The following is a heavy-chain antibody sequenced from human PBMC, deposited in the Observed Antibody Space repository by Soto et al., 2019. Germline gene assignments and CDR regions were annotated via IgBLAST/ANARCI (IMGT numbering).Heavy chain of an antibody. V-gene: IGHV1-18*01. D-gene: IGHD3-9*01. Sequence: ASVKVSCETSGYTFSDYGITWVRQAPGQGLEWMGWISGHNGNTKSAEKFQDRVTLITDKSTNKAYMELGDLRFGDTAMYFCARVQTGGHLLRYFDWVLGLDNWGPGTLVTVSS. CDR3: ARVQTGGHLLRYFDWVLGLDN. J-gene: IGHJ4*02. CDR1: GYTFSDYG. CDR2: ISGHNGNT.